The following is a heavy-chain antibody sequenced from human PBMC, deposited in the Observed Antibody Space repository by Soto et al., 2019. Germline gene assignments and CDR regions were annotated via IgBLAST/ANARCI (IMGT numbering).Heavy chain of an antibody. CDR3: AREGYCSSTSCHTDY. Sequence: QVQLVQSGAEVQKPGSSVKVSCKASGGTFSSYAISWVRQAPGQGLEWMGGIIPIFGTANYAQKFQGRVTITADESASTAYMELSSLRSEDTAVYYCAREGYCSSTSCHTDYWGQGTLVTVSS. D-gene: IGHD2-2*01. CDR2: IIPIFGTA. CDR1: GGTFSSYA. V-gene: IGHV1-69*01. J-gene: IGHJ4*02.